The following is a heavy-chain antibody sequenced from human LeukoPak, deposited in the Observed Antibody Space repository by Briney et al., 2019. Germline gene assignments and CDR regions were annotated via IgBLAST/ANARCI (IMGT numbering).Heavy chain of an antibody. CDR3: ARDLRGAIFDWLLVSDHNYGMDV. CDR1: GYTFTGYY. Sequence: ASVKVSCKASGYTFTGYYMHWVRQAPGQGLEWMGWINPNSGGTNYAQKFQGRVTMTRDTSISTAYMELSRLRSDDTAVYYCARDLRGAIFDWLLVSDHNYGMDVWGQGTTVTVSS. V-gene: IGHV1-2*02. CDR2: INPNSGGT. J-gene: IGHJ6*02. D-gene: IGHD3-9*01.